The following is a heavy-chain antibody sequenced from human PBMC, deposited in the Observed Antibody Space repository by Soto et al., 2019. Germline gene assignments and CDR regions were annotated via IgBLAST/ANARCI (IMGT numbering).Heavy chain of an antibody. Sequence: QVQLVQSGAEVKKPGSSVKVSCKASGDTFSSYAISWVRQAPGQGLEWMGGIIPIFGTANYAQKFQGRVTMTGNAPMSTAYMELSSLRSEDTAVYYCGGSGYGGAETGYYYSYGMDVGGQGTTDTVS. J-gene: IGHJ6*02. V-gene: IGHV1-69*12. CDR2: IIPIFGTA. CDR3: GGSGYGGAETGYYYSYGMDV. CDR1: GDTFSSYA. D-gene: IGHD3-16*01.